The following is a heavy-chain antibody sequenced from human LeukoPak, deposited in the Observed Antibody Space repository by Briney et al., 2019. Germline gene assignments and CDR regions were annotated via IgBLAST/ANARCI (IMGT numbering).Heavy chain of an antibody. V-gene: IGHV3-21*01. CDR3: ARDRSRDGYNPFDY. Sequence: GGSLRLSCAASGFTFSSYSMNWVRQAPGKGLEWVSSISSSSSYIYYADSVKGRFTISRDNVKNSLYLQMNSLRAEDTAVYYCARDRSRDGYNPFDYWGQGTLVTVSS. D-gene: IGHD5-24*01. CDR2: ISSSSSYI. CDR1: GFTFSSYS. J-gene: IGHJ4*02.